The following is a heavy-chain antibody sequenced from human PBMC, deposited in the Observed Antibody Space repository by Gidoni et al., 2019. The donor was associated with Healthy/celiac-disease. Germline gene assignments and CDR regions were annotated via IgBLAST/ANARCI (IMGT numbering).Heavy chain of an antibody. D-gene: IGHD3-3*01. Sequence: QVQLVESGGGVVQPGRSLRLSCAASGFTFSSYAMHWVRQAPGKGLEWVAVISYDGSNKYYADSVKGRFTISRDNSKNTLYLQMNSLRAEDTAVYYCARNYDFWSGYYSPWFDPWGQGTLVTVSS. CDR2: ISYDGSNK. J-gene: IGHJ5*02. V-gene: IGHV3-30-3*01. CDR1: GFTFSSYA. CDR3: ARNYDFWSGYYSPWFDP.